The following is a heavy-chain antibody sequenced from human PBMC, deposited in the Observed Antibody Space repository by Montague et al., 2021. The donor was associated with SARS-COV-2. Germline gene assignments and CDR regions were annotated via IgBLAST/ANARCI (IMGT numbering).Heavy chain of an antibody. CDR2: IYYSGST. J-gene: IGHJ4*02. CDR1: GGSMRDYY. CDR3: ARVHYYTGYVDS. D-gene: IGHD3-22*01. Sequence: SETLSLTCTVSGGSMRDYYWSWIRQPPGEGLEWIGYIYYSGSTDYNPSLSSRVTLSLDTSKNQFSLNLRSVTAADTAFYYCARVHYYTGYVDSWGQGT. V-gene: IGHV4-59*01.